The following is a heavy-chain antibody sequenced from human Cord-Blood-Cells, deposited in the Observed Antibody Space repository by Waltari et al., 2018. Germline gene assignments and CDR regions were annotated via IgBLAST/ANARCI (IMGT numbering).Heavy chain of an antibody. CDR1: GFTFSSYA. Sequence: QVQLVESGGGVVQPGRSLSLSCAASGFTFSSYAMHWVPQAPGKGLEWVAVISYDGSNKYYADSVKGRFTISRDNSKNTLYLQMNSLRAEDTAVYYCARADILTGYLFDYWGQGTLVTVSS. D-gene: IGHD3-9*01. J-gene: IGHJ4*02. V-gene: IGHV3-30*04. CDR2: ISYDGSNK. CDR3: ARADILTGYLFDY.